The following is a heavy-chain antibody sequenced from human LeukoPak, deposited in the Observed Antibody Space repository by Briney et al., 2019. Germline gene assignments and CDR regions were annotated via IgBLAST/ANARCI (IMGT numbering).Heavy chain of an antibody. Sequence: PGGSLRLSCTASGFTFGDYAMSWVRQAPGKGLEWVGFLRSKAHGGKTEYAASVKGRFTISRDDSKSIAYLQMNSLKTEDTAVYYCLRLGELSFLYFDYWGQGTLVTVPS. CDR2: LRSKAHGGKT. CDR3: LRLGELSFLYFDY. J-gene: IGHJ4*02. V-gene: IGHV3-49*04. CDR1: GFTFGDYA. D-gene: IGHD3-16*02.